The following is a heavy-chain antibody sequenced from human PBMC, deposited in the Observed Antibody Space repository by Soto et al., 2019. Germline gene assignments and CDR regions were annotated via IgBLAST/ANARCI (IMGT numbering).Heavy chain of an antibody. CDR2: IYYSGST. V-gene: IGHV4-59*08. D-gene: IGHD6-19*01. Sequence: VQLQESGPGLVKPSETLSLTCTVSGGSISSYYWSWIRQPPGKGLEWIGYIYYSGSTDYNPSRKSRVTISVDTAKNQFSLTLSSVTAADTAVYYCASGEVAGSFQHWGQGTLVTVSS. J-gene: IGHJ1*01. CDR1: GGSISSYY. CDR3: ASGEVAGSFQH.